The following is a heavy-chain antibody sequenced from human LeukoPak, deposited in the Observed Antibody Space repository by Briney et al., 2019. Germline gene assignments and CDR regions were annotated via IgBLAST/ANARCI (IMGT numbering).Heavy chain of an antibody. J-gene: IGHJ4*02. CDR1: GGSISSSSYY. Sequence: AETLSLTCTVSGGSISSSSYYWGWIRQPPGKGLEWIGSIYYSGNTYYNPSLKSRVTISVDTSKNQFSLKVSSVIAEDTAVYYCARSSGWFGRFDYWGQGTLVTVSS. D-gene: IGHD6-19*01. V-gene: IGHV4-39*01. CDR3: ARSSGWFGRFDY. CDR2: IYYSGNT.